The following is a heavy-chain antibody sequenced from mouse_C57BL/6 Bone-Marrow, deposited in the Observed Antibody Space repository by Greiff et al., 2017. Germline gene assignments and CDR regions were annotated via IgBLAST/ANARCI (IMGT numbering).Heavy chain of an antibody. J-gene: IGHJ2*01. CDR2: IDPSDSYT. D-gene: IGHD1-1*01. CDR3: AKEVGLLGDYCDY. V-gene: IGHV1-69*01. Sequence: VQLQQPGAELVMPGASVKLSCKASGYTFTSYWMHWVKQRPGQGLEWIGEIDPSDSYTNYNQKFKGKSTLTVDKSSSTAYMQLSSLTSEDSYVYYCAKEVGLLGDYCDYWGQGTTLTVSS. CDR1: GYTFTSYW.